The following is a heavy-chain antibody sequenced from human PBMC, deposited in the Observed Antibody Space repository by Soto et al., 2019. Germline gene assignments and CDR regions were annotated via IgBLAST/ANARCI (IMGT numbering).Heavy chain of an antibody. V-gene: IGHV3-15*07. D-gene: IGHD3-9*01. CDR2: IKSKTDGETT. J-gene: IGHJ5*02. Sequence: GGSLRLSCVASGVTLTNAWMNWVLQALGKAQEWVGRIKSKTDGETTDYAAPVKGRFTISRDDSKNTLYLQMNSLKTEDTALYYCTIFDWCPGVRGPWRHGTLVTVSA. CDR3: TIFDWCPGVRGP. CDR1: GVTLTNAW.